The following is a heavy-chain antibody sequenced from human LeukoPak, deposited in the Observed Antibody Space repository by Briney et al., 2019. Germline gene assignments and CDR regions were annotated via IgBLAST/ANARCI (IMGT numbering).Heavy chain of an antibody. CDR3: ARSPETGYYLVLFDY. D-gene: IGHD3-9*01. V-gene: IGHV1-8*02. CDR1: GYTFTSYD. J-gene: IGHJ4*02. CDR2: MNPNSGDA. Sequence: KPGASVKVSCKASGYTFTSYDINWVRQATGQGLEWMGWMNPNSGDAGYAQKFRGRVIMTRNTSINTAYMELSSLRSEDTAVYYCARSPETGYYLVLFDYWGQGTLVTVSS.